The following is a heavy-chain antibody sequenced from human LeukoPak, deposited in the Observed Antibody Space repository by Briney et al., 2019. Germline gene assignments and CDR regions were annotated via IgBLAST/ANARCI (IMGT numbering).Heavy chain of an antibody. J-gene: IGHJ4*02. CDR3: ARGPNSNWSGLDF. Sequence: GGSLRLSCAASGFSFSTYSMNWARQLPGKGLVWVSRISPTGSTTSYADSVKGRFTVSRDNAKNTLYLQVNNLRAEDTAVYYCARGPNSNWSGLDFWGQGTLLTVSS. D-gene: IGHD6-6*01. V-gene: IGHV3-74*01. CDR1: GFSFSTYS. CDR2: ISPTGSTT.